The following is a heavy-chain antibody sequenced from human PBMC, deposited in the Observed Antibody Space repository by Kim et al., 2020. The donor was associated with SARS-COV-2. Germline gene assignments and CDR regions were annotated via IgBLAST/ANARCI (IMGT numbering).Heavy chain of an antibody. V-gene: IGHV4-34*01. D-gene: IGHD3-10*01. CDR3: ARARHYGSGSYYSYYFEY. J-gene: IGHJ4*02. Sequence: SETLSLTCAVYGGSFSGYYWSWIRQPPGKGLEWIGEINHSGSTNYNPSLKSRVTISVDTSKNQFSLKLSSVTAADTAVYYCARARHYGSGSYYSYYFEYWGQGTLVTVSS. CDR2: INHSGST. CDR1: GGSFSGYY.